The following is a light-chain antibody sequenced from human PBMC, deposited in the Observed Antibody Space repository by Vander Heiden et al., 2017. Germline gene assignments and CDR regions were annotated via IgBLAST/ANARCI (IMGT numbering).Light chain of an antibody. CDR3: GTWDNSLSAVI. Sequence: QSMFTQPPSVSAAPGQKVTISCSGSSSNIGSKYVAWYQHLPGTAPKLLIYDNNKRPSGIPDRFSGSKSGTSATLDIAGLQTGDEADYYCGTWDNSLSAVILGGGTKLTVL. J-gene: IGLJ2*01. CDR1: SSNIGSKY. V-gene: IGLV1-51*01. CDR2: DNN.